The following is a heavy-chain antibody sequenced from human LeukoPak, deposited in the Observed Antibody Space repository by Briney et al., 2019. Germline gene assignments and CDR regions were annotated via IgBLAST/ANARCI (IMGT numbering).Heavy chain of an antibody. CDR3: ARAYSGYDSPHYYYYYMDV. V-gene: IGHV1-69*05. D-gene: IGHD5-12*01. CDR1: GGTFSSYA. J-gene: IGHJ6*03. Sequence: SVKVSCKASGGTFSSYAISWVRQAPGQGLEWMGGIIPIFGTANYAQKFRGRVTITTDESTSTAYMELSSLRSEDTAVYYCARAYSGYDSPHYYYYYMDVWGKGTTVTVSS. CDR2: IIPIFGTA.